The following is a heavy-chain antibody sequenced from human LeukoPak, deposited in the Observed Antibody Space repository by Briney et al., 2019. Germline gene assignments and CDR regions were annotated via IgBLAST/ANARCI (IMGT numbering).Heavy chain of an antibody. D-gene: IGHD2-21*02. CDR1: GVSFSTYT. V-gene: IGHV3-23*01. J-gene: IGHJ4*02. CDR3: AKEECGVDCATLDY. CDR2: ISDSGDST. Sequence: PGGSLRLSCAASGVSFSTYTMTWVRQAPAEKVEWGSAISDSGDSTNYADSVKRRYSISTDNFTNTLYLQMNSLRAEDTAAYYGAKEECGVDCATLDYWGQETLVTVSS.